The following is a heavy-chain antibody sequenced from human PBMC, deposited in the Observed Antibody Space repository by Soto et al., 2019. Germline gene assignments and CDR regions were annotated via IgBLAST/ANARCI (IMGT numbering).Heavy chain of an antibody. Sequence: GKGLEWIGYIYYSGSTNYNPSLKSRVTISVDTSKNQFSLKLSSVTAADTAVYYCARVDVGSPPYRSSWPYYFDYWGQGTLLTVSS. J-gene: IGHJ4*02. CDR3: ARVDVGSPPYRSSWPYYFDY. V-gene: IGHV4-59*01. D-gene: IGHD6-13*01. CDR2: IYYSGST.